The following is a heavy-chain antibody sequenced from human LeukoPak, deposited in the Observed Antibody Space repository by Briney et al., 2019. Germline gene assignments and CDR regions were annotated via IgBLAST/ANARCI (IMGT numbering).Heavy chain of an antibody. CDR3: VRNRGYCSGGSCLPGSEYYYYYGMDV. V-gene: IGHV3-64D*06. CDR2: ISSNGGST. J-gene: IGHJ6*02. Sequence: GGSLRLPCSASGFTFSSYAMHWVRQAPGKGLEYVSAISSNGGSTYYADSVKGRFTISRDNSKNTLYLQMSSLRAEDTAVYYCVRNRGYCSGGSCLPGSEYYYYYGMDVWGQGTTVTVSS. D-gene: IGHD2-15*01. CDR1: GFTFSSYA.